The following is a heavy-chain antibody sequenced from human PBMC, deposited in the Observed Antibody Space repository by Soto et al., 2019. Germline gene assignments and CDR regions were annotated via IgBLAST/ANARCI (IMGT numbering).Heavy chain of an antibody. CDR1: GYTFTSYA. V-gene: IGHV1-3*01. Sequence: QVQLVQSGAEVKKPGASVKVSCKASGYTFTSYAIHWVRQAPGQRLEWIGWIDAGNGNTKYSQNFQGRVTITRDTSASTAYMELSSLRSEDTAVYYCARDQGYDFWSGSYHHGFDHWGQGTLVAVSS. CDR3: ARDQGYDFWSGSYHHGFDH. CDR2: IDAGNGNT. J-gene: IGHJ4*02. D-gene: IGHD3-3*01.